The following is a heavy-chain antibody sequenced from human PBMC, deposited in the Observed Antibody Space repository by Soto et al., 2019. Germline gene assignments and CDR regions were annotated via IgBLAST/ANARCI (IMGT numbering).Heavy chain of an antibody. CDR3: ARSNEGYDILTGYYPNWFDP. Sequence: QVQLQESGPGLVKPSQTLSLTCTVSGGSISSGGYYWSWIRQHPGKGLEWIGYIYYSGSTYYNPSLKSRVTMSVDTSKNQFSLQLSSVTAADTAVYYCARSNEGYDILTGYYPNWFDPWGQGTLVTVSS. CDR2: IYYSGST. CDR1: GGSISSGGYY. D-gene: IGHD3-9*01. J-gene: IGHJ5*02. V-gene: IGHV4-31*03.